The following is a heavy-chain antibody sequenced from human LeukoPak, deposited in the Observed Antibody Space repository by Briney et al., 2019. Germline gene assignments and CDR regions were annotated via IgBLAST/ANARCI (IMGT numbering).Heavy chain of an antibody. CDR2: IYASGYT. J-gene: IGHJ5*02. CDR1: GGSISNYY. V-gene: IGHV4-4*07. Sequence: KPSATLSLTCTVSGGSISNYYWSWIRQPAGKGLEWIGRIYASGYTNYSPSLESRVTISVDTSKNQFSLKLTSVTATDTAVYYCAREEFLRLGNSGPSWFDPWGQGTLVTVSS. CDR3: AREEFLRLGNSGPSWFDP. D-gene: IGHD3-3*01.